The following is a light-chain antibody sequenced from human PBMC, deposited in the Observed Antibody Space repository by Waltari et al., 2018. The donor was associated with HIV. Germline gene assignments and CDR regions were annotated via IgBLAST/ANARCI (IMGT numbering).Light chain of an antibody. CDR1: QNIGDD. Sequence: DIQMTQSPSSLSASVGDRVTITCRASQNIGDDLAWYQQKPGKAPKLLIYAASTFQNGVPSRFSGSGSGTEFTLTISSLQPEDFATYYCQQLNSFPHTFGQGTELEI. J-gene: IGKJ2*01. CDR3: QQLNSFPHT. CDR2: AAS. V-gene: IGKV1-17*01.